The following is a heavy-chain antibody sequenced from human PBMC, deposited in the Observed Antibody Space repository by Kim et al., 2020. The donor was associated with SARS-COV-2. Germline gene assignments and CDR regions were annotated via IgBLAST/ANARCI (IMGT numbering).Heavy chain of an antibody. V-gene: IGHV3-21*01. CDR1: GFTFSSYS. J-gene: IGHJ6*02. Sequence: GGSLRLSCAASGFTFSSYSMNWVRQAPGKGLEWVPSISSSSSYIYYADSVKGRFTISRDNAKNSLYLQMNSLRAEDTAVYYCARVPTKSSVNLLLRSDYYYGMDVWGQGTTVTVSS. CDR3: ARVPTKSSVNLLLRSDYYYGMDV. CDR2: ISSSSSYI. D-gene: IGHD3-22*01.